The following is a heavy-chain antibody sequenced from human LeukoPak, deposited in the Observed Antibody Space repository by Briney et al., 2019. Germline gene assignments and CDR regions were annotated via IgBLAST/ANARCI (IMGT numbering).Heavy chain of an antibody. Sequence: GGSLRLSCAASGFNFNTYGMNWVRQAPGKGLEWVSSISSSSSYIYYADSVKGRFTISRDNAKNSLYLQMNSLRAEDTAVYYCARGKALPYYFDYWGQGTLVTVSS. CDR1: GFNFNTYG. J-gene: IGHJ4*02. V-gene: IGHV3-21*01. CDR2: ISSSSSYI. CDR3: ARGKALPYYFDY.